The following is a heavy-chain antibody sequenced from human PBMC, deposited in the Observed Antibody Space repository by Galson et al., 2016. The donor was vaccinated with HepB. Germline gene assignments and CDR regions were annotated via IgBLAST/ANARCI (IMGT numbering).Heavy chain of an antibody. CDR1: GFTFSRYA. CDR2: ISGSGDHT. CDR3: ARAGFREAFDP. Sequence: SLRLSCAASGFTFSRYAMSWVRQAPGKGLEWVSAISGSGDHTNNADSVKGRFTISRDNSKNTLYLQMDRLRAEDTAVYYCARAGFREAFDPWGQGTLVTVSS. V-gene: IGHV3-23*01. D-gene: IGHD3-10*01. J-gene: IGHJ5*02.